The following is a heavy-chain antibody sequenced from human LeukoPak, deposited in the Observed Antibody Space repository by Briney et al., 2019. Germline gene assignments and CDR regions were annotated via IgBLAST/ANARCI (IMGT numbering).Heavy chain of an antibody. CDR2: ISGSGGST. Sequence: GGSLRLSCAASGFTFSSYAMSWVRQAPGKGLEWVSAISGSGGSTYYADSVKGRFTISRDNSKNTLYLQMNSLRAEDTAVYYCARVLAVAGLNWFDPWGQGTLVTVSS. J-gene: IGHJ5*02. V-gene: IGHV3-23*01. D-gene: IGHD6-19*01. CDR1: GFTFSSYA. CDR3: ARVLAVAGLNWFDP.